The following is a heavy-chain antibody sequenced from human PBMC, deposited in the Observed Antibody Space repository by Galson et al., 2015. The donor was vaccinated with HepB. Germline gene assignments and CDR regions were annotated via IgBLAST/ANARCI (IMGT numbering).Heavy chain of an antibody. J-gene: IGHJ5*02. Sequence: SVKVSCKASGYTFTSYDINWVRQATGQGLEWMGWMNPNSGNTGYAQKFQGRVTMTRNTSISTAYMELSSLRSDDTAVYYCARDGRGIAVAGTWFDPWGQGTLVTVSS. D-gene: IGHD6-19*01. CDR3: ARDGRGIAVAGTWFDP. CDR1: GYTFTSYD. CDR2: MNPNSGNT. V-gene: IGHV1-8*01.